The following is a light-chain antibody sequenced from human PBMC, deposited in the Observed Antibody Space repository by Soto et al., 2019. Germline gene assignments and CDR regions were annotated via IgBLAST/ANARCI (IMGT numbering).Light chain of an antibody. CDR1: SSNIGAGYD. Sequence: QPVLTQPPSVSGAPGQRVTISCTGSSSNIGAGYDVHWYQQLPGTAPKLLIYGNSNRPSGVPDRCSGSKSGTSASLAITGRQAEDESDYYCQSYDSSLSRVFGGGTKLPVL. CDR2: GNS. J-gene: IGLJ2*01. V-gene: IGLV1-40*01. CDR3: QSYDSSLSRV.